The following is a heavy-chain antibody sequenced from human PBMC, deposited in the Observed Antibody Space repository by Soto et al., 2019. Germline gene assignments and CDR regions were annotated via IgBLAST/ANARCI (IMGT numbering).Heavy chain of an antibody. J-gene: IGHJ4*02. V-gene: IGHV1-8*01. CDR1: GYTFTSYD. Sequence: ASVKVSCKASGYTFTSYDINWVRQATGQGLEWMGWMNPNSGNTGYAQKFQGRVTMTRDTSTSTVYMELSSLRSEDTAVYYCARSYYDYVWGSYRSAHFDYWGQGTLVTVSS. D-gene: IGHD3-16*02. CDR2: MNPNSGNT. CDR3: ARSYYDYVWGSYRSAHFDY.